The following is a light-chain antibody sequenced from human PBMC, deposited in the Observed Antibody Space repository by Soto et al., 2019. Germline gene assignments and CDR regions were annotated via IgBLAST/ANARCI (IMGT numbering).Light chain of an antibody. CDR1: QSVSSN. CDR2: GAS. Sequence: EIVMTQSPATLSVSPGERATLSCMASQSVSSNLAWYQQKPGQAPRLLIYGASTRATGIPARFSGSGSGTEFTLTISSLQSEDFAVYYFQQYNHWPPTFGGGTKVEIK. J-gene: IGKJ4*01. V-gene: IGKV3-15*01. CDR3: QQYNHWPPT.